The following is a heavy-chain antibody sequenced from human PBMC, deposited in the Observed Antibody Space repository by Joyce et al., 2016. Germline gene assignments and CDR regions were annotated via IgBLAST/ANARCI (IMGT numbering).Heavy chain of an antibody. V-gene: IGHV1-18*01. CDR2: ISGYNNNV. J-gene: IGHJ3*02. CDR1: GYTFTHFG. Sequence: QVQLEQSGAEVKKPGASMKVSCKASGYTFTHFGISCVRPAPGPGLEWMVWISGYNNNVNYAQKFQGRVTMATDTSTNMAYMELRSLRSDDTAVYYCARDSLLNDAFDIWGRGTVVTVSS. CDR3: ARDSLLNDAFDI. D-gene: IGHD3-16*02.